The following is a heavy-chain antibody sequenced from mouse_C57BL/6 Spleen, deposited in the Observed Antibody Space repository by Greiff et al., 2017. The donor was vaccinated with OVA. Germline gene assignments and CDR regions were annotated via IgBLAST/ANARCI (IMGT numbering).Heavy chain of an antibody. CDR1: GYTFTDYE. CDR2: IDPETGGT. V-gene: IGHV1-15*01. CDR3: TRSDLFPGFAY. Sequence: QVQLQQSGAELVRPGASVTLSCKASGYTFTDYEMHWVKQTPVHGLEWIGAIDPETGGTAYNQKFKGKAILTADKSSSTAYMELRSLTSEDSAVYYCTRSDLFPGFAYWGKGTLVTVSA. D-gene: IGHD1-1*01. J-gene: IGHJ3*01.